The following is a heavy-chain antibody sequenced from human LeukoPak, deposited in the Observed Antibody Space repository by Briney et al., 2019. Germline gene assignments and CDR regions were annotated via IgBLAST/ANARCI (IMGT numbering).Heavy chain of an antibody. D-gene: IGHD2-2*01. J-gene: IGHJ4*02. CDR1: GYTFVNYG. Sequence: GASVKVSCKTSGYTFVNYGINWVRQAPGQGLEWMGWISLKSGSAGYAQRVQGRVTLTTDTSTNTAYMELRSLRADDTAVYYCARVSYLRPYQLDSWGQETLVSISS. CDR3: ARVSYLRPYQLDS. V-gene: IGHV1-18*01. CDR2: ISLKSGSA.